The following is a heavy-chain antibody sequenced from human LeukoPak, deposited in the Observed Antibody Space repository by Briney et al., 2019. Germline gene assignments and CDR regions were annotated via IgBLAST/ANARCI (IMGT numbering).Heavy chain of an antibody. CDR1: GFTFSSYS. J-gene: IGHJ6*03. Sequence: RGSLRLSCAASGFTFSSYSMNWVRQAPGKGLEWASSISSSSSYIYYADSVKGRFTISRDNAKKSLYLQMNSLRAEDTAVYYCARDQAPHNYYDSSGPNTWYMDVWGKGTTVTVSS. V-gene: IGHV3-21*01. CDR3: ARDQAPHNYYDSSGPNTWYMDV. D-gene: IGHD3-22*01. CDR2: ISSSSSYI.